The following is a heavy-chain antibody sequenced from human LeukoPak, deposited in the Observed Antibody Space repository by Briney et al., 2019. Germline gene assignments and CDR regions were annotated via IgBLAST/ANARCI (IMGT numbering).Heavy chain of an antibody. D-gene: IGHD6-13*01. J-gene: IGHJ4*02. V-gene: IGHV3-11*06. CDR3: ARGGRSSWNDY. CDR2: ISSSRSYT. CDR1: GFTFSDYY. Sequence: GGSLRLSCAASGFTFSDYYMSWIRQAPGKGLEWISYISSSRSYTNYADSVKGRFTISRDNAKNSLYLQMNSLRAEDTAVYYCARGGRSSWNDYWGQGTLVTVSS.